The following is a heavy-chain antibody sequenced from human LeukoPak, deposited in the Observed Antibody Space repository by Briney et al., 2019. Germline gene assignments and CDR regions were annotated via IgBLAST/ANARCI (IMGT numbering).Heavy chain of an antibody. D-gene: IGHD3-3*01. Sequence: SETLSLTCAVYGGSFSGYYWSWIRQPAGKGLEWIGRIYTSGSTNYNPSLKSRVTISVDTSKNQFSLKLSSVTAADTAVYYCARDHAIFGVVSWSQGTLVTVSS. CDR2: IYTSGST. CDR3: ARDHAIFGVVS. CDR1: GGSFSGYY. V-gene: IGHV4-4*07. J-gene: IGHJ4*02.